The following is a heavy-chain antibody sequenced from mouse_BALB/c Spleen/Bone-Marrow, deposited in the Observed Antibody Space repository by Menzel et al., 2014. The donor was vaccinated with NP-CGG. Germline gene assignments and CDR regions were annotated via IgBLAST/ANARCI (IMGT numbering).Heavy chain of an antibody. CDR3: ARYYYGFYFDY. CDR1: GFTIKDSY. J-gene: IGHJ2*01. Sequence: EVQLQQSGAELVKPGASVKLSCTASGFTIKDSYMHWVKQRPEHGLEWIGRIDPANGTTKYDPKFQGKATITADTSSNTAYLQLSSLTAEDTAVYYCARYYYGFYFDYWGQGTTRTVSS. D-gene: IGHD1-1*01. V-gene: IGHV14-3*02. CDR2: IDPANGTT.